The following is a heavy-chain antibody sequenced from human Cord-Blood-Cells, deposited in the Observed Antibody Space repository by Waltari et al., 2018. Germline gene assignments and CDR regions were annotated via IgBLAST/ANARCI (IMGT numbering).Heavy chain of an antibody. V-gene: IGHV3-21*01. Sequence: EVQLVESGGGLVKPGGSLRLSCAASGFTFSSYSMNWVRQAPWKGLEWVSSISSSSSYIYYADSVKGRFTISRDNAKNSLYLQMNSLRAEDTAVYYCARDLGAGRYFDYWGQGTLVTVSS. CDR2: ISSSSSYI. J-gene: IGHJ4*02. CDR3: ARDLGAGRYFDY. CDR1: GFTFSSYS.